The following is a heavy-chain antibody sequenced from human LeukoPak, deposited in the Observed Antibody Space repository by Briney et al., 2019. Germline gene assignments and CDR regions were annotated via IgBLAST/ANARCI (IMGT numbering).Heavy chain of an antibody. D-gene: IGHD1-26*01. J-gene: IGHJ4*02. V-gene: IGHV4-61*02. CDR2: VYTSGST. CDR3: ARDPSYSGSLDY. Sequence: SQTLSLTCTVSGGSISSGSYYWSWIRQPAGKGLERIGRVYTSGSTNYNPSLKSRVTISVATSKNQFSLKLSSVTAADTAVYYCARDPSYSGSLDYWGQGTLVTVSS. CDR1: GGSISSGSYY.